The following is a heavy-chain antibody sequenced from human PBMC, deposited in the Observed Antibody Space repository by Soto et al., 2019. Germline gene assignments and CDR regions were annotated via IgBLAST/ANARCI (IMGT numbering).Heavy chain of an antibody. V-gene: IGHV1-69*08. D-gene: IGHD1-26*01. CDR2: IIPILGIA. Sequence: QVQLVQSGAEVKKPGSSVKVSCKASGGTVSSYTISWVRQAPGQGLEWMGRIIPILGIANYAQKFQGRVTITADKYTSTAYMELSSLRSEDTALYYCARDERGAVLRAFDLWGRGTLVTVSS. CDR3: ARDERGAVLRAFDL. J-gene: IGHJ2*01. CDR1: GGTVSSYT.